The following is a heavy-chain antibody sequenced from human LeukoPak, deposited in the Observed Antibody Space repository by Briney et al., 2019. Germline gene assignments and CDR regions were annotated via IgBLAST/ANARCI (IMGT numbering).Heavy chain of an antibody. V-gene: IGHV1-69*05. CDR1: GATFSSYA. J-gene: IGHJ5*02. D-gene: IGHD3-22*01. Sequence: SVKVSCKASGATFSSYAISWVRQAPGQGLEWMGGIIPIFGTANYAQKFQGRVTITTDESTSTAYMELSSLRSEDTAVYYCAIRHYYDSSGYYVWFGPWGQGTLVTVSS. CDR3: AIRHYYDSSGYYVWFGP. CDR2: IIPIFGTA.